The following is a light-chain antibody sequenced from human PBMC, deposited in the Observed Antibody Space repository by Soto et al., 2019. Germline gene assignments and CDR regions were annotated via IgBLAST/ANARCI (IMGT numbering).Light chain of an antibody. V-gene: IGKV1-12*01. Sequence: DIQMTQSPSSVSASVGDTVTITCRASQDIGSWLAWFQQKPGRAPKLLIYKASSLESGVPSRFSGSGSGTDFTLTISSLQPEEFATYFCQQANSFPYTFGQGTKVDIK. CDR3: QQANSFPYT. CDR2: KAS. J-gene: IGKJ2*01. CDR1: QDIGSW.